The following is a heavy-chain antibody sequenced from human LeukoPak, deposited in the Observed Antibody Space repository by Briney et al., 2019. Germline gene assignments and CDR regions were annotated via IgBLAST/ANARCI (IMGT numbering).Heavy chain of an antibody. Sequence: SETLSLTCTVSGGSISSGGYYWSWIRQHPGKGLEWIGYIYYSGSTYYNPSLKSRVTISVDTSKNQFSLKLSSVTAADTAVYYCAKRGTYYYDSSGYHWGQGTLVTVSS. CDR1: GGSISSGGYY. D-gene: IGHD3-22*01. J-gene: IGHJ4*02. CDR3: AKRGTYYYDSSGYH. CDR2: IYYSGST. V-gene: IGHV4-31*03.